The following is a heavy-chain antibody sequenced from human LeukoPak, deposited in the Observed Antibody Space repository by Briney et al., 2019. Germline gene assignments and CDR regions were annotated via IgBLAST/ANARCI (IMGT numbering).Heavy chain of an antibody. CDR1: GFTVSSNY. J-gene: IGHJ4*02. V-gene: IGHV3-7*04. CDR3: ARATIWLRSLFDY. D-gene: IGHD5-18*01. Sequence: PGGSLRLSCAASGFTVSSNYMSWVRQAPGKGLEWVANIKQDGSEKYYVDSVKGRFTISRDNAKNSLYLQMNSLRAEDTAVYYCARATIWLRSLFDYWGQGTLVTVSS. CDR2: IKQDGSEK.